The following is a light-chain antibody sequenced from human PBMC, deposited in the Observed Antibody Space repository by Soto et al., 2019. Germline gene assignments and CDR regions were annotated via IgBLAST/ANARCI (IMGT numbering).Light chain of an antibody. V-gene: IGLV2-23*02. CDR1: TRNVGGNTI. CDR3: CSDAGSSTYV. Sequence: QSALTQPASVSGSPGQSITISCPETTRNVGGNTIASWNQKTPGKPPKPMIFDVSNRPSGVSNRFSGSKSGNTASLTIYGLQADDEADYYCCSDAGSSTYVFGTGTKVTVL. J-gene: IGLJ1*01. CDR2: DVS.